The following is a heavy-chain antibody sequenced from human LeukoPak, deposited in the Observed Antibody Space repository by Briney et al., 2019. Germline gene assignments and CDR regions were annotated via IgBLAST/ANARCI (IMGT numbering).Heavy chain of an antibody. J-gene: IGHJ3*02. V-gene: IGHV4-59*01. Sequence: SETLSLTCTVSGGAISRYYWSWIRPPPGKGLGWIGYIYYSGSTNYNPSLKSRVTISVDTSKNQFSLKLSSVTAADTAVYYCAREYYYGSGTDAFDIWGQGTMVTVSS. CDR1: GGAISRYY. D-gene: IGHD3-10*01. CDR2: IYYSGST. CDR3: AREYYYGSGTDAFDI.